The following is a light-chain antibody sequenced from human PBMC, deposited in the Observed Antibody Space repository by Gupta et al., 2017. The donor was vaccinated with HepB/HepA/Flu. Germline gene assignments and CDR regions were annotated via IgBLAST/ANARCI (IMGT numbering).Light chain of an antibody. CDR2: GAS. CDR3: QQYGSSQFT. J-gene: IGKJ3*01. V-gene: IGKV3-20*01. Sequence: EIVLTQSPGTLSLSPGERATLSCRASQSVSSSYLAWYQQNPGQAPRLLIYGASSRATGIPDRFSGSGFGTDFTLTISRLEPEDFAVYYCQQYGSSQFTFGPGTKVEIK. CDR1: QSVSSSY.